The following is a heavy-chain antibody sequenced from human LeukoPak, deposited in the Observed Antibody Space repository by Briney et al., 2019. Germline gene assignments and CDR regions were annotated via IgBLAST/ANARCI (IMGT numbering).Heavy chain of an antibody. Sequence: GGSLRPSCAASGFTFSSYAMSWVRQAPGKGLEWVSAISGSGGSTYYADSVKGRFTISRDNSKNTLYLQMNSLRAEDTAVYYCAKGLGYSSSWYSPSAYYYYYYGMDVWGQGTTVTVSS. V-gene: IGHV3-23*01. J-gene: IGHJ6*02. CDR3: AKGLGYSSSWYSPSAYYYYYYGMDV. CDR1: GFTFSSYA. CDR2: ISGSGGST. D-gene: IGHD6-13*01.